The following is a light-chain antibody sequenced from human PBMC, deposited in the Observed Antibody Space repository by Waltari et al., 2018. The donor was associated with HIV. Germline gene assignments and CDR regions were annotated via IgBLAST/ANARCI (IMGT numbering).Light chain of an antibody. J-gene: IGKJ2*01. Sequence: DIQMTQSPSSLSASVGDRVTITCRASQSISTYLNWYQEKPGKAPNLLISSLHSGVPSRFSGSGSGTEFTLTISSLQLEDFATYYCQQSYSTLMYTFGQGTKLEIK. V-gene: IGKV1-39*01. CDR1: QSISTY. CDR3: QQSYSTLMYT.